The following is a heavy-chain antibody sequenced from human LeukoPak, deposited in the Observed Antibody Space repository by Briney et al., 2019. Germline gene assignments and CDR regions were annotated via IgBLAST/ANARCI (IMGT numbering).Heavy chain of an antibody. CDR1: GGSISSGDYY. V-gene: IGHV4-30-4*01. CDR3: GRTRDYYYYGMDV. J-gene: IGHJ6*02. Sequence: SETLSLTCTVSGGSISSGDYYWSWIRQPPGKGLEWIGYIYYSGSTYYNPSLKSRVTISVDTSKNQFSLKLSSVTAADTAVYYCGRTRDYYYYGMDVWGQGTTVTVSS. CDR2: IYYSGST.